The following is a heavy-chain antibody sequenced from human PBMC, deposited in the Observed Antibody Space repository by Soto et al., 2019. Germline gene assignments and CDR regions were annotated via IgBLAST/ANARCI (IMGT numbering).Heavy chain of an antibody. J-gene: IGHJ5*02. Sequence: HPGGSLRLSCKAPGFTFSSYWMHWVRQAPGKGLVWVARINSDGTTTHYADSVKGRFTISRDNAKNTLYLEMNSLRADDTAVYYCGPRWSSNNWLDPWGQGTLVTVSS. D-gene: IGHD1-26*01. V-gene: IGHV3-74*01. CDR3: GPRWSSNNWLDP. CDR1: GFTFSSYW. CDR2: INSDGTTT.